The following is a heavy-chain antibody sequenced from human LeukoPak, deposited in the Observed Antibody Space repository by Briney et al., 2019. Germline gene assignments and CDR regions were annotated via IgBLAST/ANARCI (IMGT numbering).Heavy chain of an antibody. J-gene: IGHJ6*03. V-gene: IGHV5-51*01. Sequence: GESLKISCKGSGYSFTSYWIGWVRQMPGKGLEWMGTIYPGDSDTRYSPSFQGQVTISADKSISTAYLQWSSLKASDTAMYYCARHRVFGVVTEYYYYYYMDVWGKGTTVTVSS. CDR2: IYPGDSDT. D-gene: IGHD3-3*01. CDR1: GYSFTSYW. CDR3: ARHRVFGVVTEYYYYYYMDV.